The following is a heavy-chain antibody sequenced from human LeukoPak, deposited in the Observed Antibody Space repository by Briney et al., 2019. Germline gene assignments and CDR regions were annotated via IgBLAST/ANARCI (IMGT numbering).Heavy chain of an antibody. CDR2: IWYDGSNK. CDR3: ARDYYGSGSYGDY. D-gene: IGHD3-10*01. J-gene: IGHJ4*02. CDR1: GFTFSSYG. Sequence: GGSLRLSCAASGFTFSSYGMHWVRQAPGKGLEWVAVIWYDGSNKYYADSVKGRFTISRDNSKNTLYLQMNSLRAEDTAVYYCARDYYGSGSYGDYWGQGTLVTVSS. V-gene: IGHV3-33*01.